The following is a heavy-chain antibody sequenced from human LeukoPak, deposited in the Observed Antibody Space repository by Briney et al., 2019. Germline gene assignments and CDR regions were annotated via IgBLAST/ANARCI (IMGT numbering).Heavy chain of an antibody. D-gene: IGHD1-14*01. CDR2: ISDDGHGKVQ. J-gene: IGHJ4*02. CDR1: GFTCSSYT. Sequence: GGSLRPSCAASGFTCSSYTMHWVRQTPGKGLEWVAVISDDGHGKVQYYADSVRGRFTISKDSSRNTLYLQMNSLIVEDTAVYFCARDHWGRITTGGYFEYWGQGTLVTVSS. V-gene: IGHV3-30*04. CDR3: ARDHWGRITTGGYFEY.